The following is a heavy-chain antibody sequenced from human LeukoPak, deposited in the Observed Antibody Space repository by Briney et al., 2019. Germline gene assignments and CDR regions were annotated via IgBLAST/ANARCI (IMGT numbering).Heavy chain of an antibody. Sequence: GGSLRLSCAASGFTFSSYGMHWVRQAPGKGLEWVSSMSVSSGLIYYADSVKGRFTVSRDNAKNSLYLQMNSLRAEDTAVYYCAREFGGSASGAGYWGQGTLVTVSS. D-gene: IGHD3-10*01. CDR3: AREFGGSASGAGY. V-gene: IGHV3-21*01. CDR1: GFTFSSYG. J-gene: IGHJ4*02. CDR2: MSVSSGLI.